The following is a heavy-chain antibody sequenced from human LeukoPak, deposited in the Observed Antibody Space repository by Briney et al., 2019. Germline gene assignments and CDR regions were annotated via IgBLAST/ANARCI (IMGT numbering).Heavy chain of an antibody. V-gene: IGHV3-7*03. D-gene: IGHD6-6*01. CDR2: IKQDGSEK. CDR1: GFTFSSYW. Sequence: PGGSLTLSCAASGFTFSSYWMSWVRQAPGKGLEWVANIKQDGSEKYYVDSVKGRFTISRDNAKNSLYLQMNSLRAEDTAVYYCATQPRYSSSPGSYYYYMDVWGKGTTVTVSS. CDR3: ATQPRYSSSPGSYYYYMDV. J-gene: IGHJ6*03.